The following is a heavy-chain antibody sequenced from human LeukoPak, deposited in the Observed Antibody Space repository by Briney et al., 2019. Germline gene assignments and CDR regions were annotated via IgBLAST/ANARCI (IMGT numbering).Heavy chain of an antibody. J-gene: IGHJ4*02. V-gene: IGHV4-34*01. CDR3: ARAVRGYSYGTIFDY. Sequence: SETLSLTCAVYGGSFSGYYWSWIRQPPGKGLEWIGEINHSGSTNYNPSLKSRVTISVDTSKNQFSLKLSSVTAADTAVYYCARAVRGYSYGTIFDYWGQGTLVTVSS. CDR1: GGSFSGYY. CDR2: INHSGST. D-gene: IGHD5-18*01.